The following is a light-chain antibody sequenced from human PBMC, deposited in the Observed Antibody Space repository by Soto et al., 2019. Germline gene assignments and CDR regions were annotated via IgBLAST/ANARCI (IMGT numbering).Light chain of an antibody. Sequence: EIVLTQSPGTLSLSPGERAPLSCRASQSVSSSYLAWYQQKPGQAPRLLIYGASSRATGIPDRFSGSGSGTDFTLTISRLEPEDLAVYYCQQYGSSPRTFGQGTKLEIK. CDR1: QSVSSSY. CDR3: QQYGSSPRT. J-gene: IGKJ2*01. CDR2: GAS. V-gene: IGKV3-20*01.